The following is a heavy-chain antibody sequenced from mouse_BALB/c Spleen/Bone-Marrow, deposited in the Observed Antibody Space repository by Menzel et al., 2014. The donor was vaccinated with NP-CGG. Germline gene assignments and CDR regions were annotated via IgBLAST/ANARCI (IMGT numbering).Heavy chain of an antibody. D-gene: IGHD1-1*01. Sequence: LMESGGGLVKPGGSLKLSCAASGFTFSDYYMYWVRQTPEKRLEWVATISDGGSYTYYPDSVEGRFTITRDNAKNNLYLQMSSLRSEDTAMYFCSRDYYGMYFDVWGAGTTVTVSS. CDR2: ISDGGSYT. CDR3: SRDYYGMYFDV. V-gene: IGHV5-4*02. J-gene: IGHJ1*01. CDR1: GFTFSDYY.